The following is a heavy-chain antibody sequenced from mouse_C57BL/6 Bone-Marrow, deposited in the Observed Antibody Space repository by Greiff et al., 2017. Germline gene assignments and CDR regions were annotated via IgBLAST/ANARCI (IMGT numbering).Heavy chain of an antibody. CDR2: IYPRSGNT. CDR1: GYTFTSYG. J-gene: IGHJ1*03. CDR3: ARRAYWYCDV. Sequence: VQLQESGAELARPGASVKLSCKASGYTFTSYGISWVKQRTGPGLEWIGEIYPRSGNTYYNEKFKGKATLTADKSSSTAYMELRSLTSEDSAVYFCARRAYWYCDVWGTGTTVTVSS. D-gene: IGHD3-3*01. V-gene: IGHV1-81*01.